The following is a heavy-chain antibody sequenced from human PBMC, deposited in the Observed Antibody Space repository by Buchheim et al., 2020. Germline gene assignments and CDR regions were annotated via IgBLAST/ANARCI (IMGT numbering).Heavy chain of an antibody. CDR1: GFTFSSYA. CDR3: ARAPVLRFLEWSPYYYYGMDV. D-gene: IGHD3-3*01. CDR2: ISYDGSNK. Sequence: QVQLVESGGGVVQPGRSLRLACAASGFTFSSYAMHWVRQAPGKGLEWVAVISYDGSNKYYADSVKRRFTISRANSKNTLYLQMNSLRAEDTAVYYCARAPVLRFLEWSPYYYYGMDVWGQGTT. J-gene: IGHJ6*02. V-gene: IGHV3-30-3*01.